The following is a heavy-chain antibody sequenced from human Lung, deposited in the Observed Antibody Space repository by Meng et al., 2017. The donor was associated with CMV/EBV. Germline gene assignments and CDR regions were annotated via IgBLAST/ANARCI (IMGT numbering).Heavy chain of an antibody. CDR1: GYTFTGYA. CDR3: ARETLGYCGSTSCHRGPPDY. J-gene: IGHJ4*02. CDR2: INTNPGNP. D-gene: IGHD2-2*01. Sequence: QVQLVQPCSELQKPVASVKVACKASGYTFTGYAIYCVRHDPGRGLEWMGWINTNPGNPTYAQGFTGRFVCSLNTSVSTAYVQIRSLKAEDTAVYNFARETLGYCGSTSCHRGPPDYWGQGTLVTVSS. V-gene: IGHV7-4-1*02.